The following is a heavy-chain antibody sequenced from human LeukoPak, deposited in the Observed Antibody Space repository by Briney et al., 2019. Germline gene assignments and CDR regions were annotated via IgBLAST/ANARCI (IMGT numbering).Heavy chain of an antibody. D-gene: IGHD3-10*01. CDR1: GYTFTSHG. J-gene: IGHJ5*02. CDR3: ARELHGYGSGSYYNVDWFDP. CDR2: ISAYNGNT. V-gene: IGHV1-18*01. Sequence: ASVKVSCKASGYTFTSHGISWVRQAPGQGLEWIGWISAYNGNTNYAQQLQGRVTMTTDTSTSTAYMELRSLRSDDTAVYYCARELHGYGSGSYYNVDWFDPWGQGTLVTVSS.